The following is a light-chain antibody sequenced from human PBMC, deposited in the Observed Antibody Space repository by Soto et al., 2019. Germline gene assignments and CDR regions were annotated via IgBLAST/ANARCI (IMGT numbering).Light chain of an antibody. V-gene: IGKV3D-15*01. CDR3: QQYNNWPPWT. J-gene: IGKJ1*01. CDR1: PSVSSN. CDR2: GAF. Sequence: EIVLTQSPGTLSLSPGERATLSCRASPSVSSNFVAWYQQKPGQAPRLLISGAFNRATGVPDRFSGGGSGTDFTLTISSLQSEDFAVYYCQQYNNWPPWTFGQGTKVDI.